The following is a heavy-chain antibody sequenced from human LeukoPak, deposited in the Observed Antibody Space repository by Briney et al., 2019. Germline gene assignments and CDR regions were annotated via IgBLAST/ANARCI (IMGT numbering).Heavy chain of an antibody. J-gene: IGHJ5*02. Sequence: SETLSLTCTVSGGSISSGDYYWSWIRQPPGKGLEWIGYIYYSGSTYYNPSLKSRVIISVDTSKNQFSLKLSSVTAADTAVYYCARGRVTMVRGVNWFDPWGQGTLVTVSS. CDR2: IYYSGST. CDR1: GGSISSGDYY. D-gene: IGHD3-10*01. V-gene: IGHV4-30-4*01. CDR3: ARGRVTMVRGVNWFDP.